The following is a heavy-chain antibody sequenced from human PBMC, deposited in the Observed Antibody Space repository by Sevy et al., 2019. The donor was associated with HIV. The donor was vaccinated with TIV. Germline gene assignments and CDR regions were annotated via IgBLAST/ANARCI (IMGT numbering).Heavy chain of an antibody. Sequence: GGSLRLSCVASGFTFSRYAMSWVRQAPGKGLKWVSAIGGSVDMTYYADFVKGRFTISRDNSKNTLYLQMNSLRAEDTAVYYCARVVEALPGYYYGMDVWGQWTTVTVSS. V-gene: IGHV3-23*01. J-gene: IGHJ6*02. CDR2: IGGSVDMT. CDR1: GFTFSRYA. D-gene: IGHD1-26*01. CDR3: ARVVEALPGYYYGMDV.